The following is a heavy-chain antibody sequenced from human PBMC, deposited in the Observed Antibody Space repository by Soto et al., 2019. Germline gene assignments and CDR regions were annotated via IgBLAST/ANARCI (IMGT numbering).Heavy chain of an antibody. CDR2: VGSHDGGT. D-gene: IGHD4-17*01. J-gene: IGHJ4*02. CDR3: AKLGYGDYERRGDY. V-gene: IGHV3-23*01. CDR1: GFTFTSYA. Sequence: EVQFLESGGGLVQHGGSLRLSCAVSGFTFTSYAMTWVRQAPGKGLEWVSSVGSHDGGTFYADPGKGRFTVSRDGSKKTLYLQMSDLRTEETAVYYCAKLGYGDYERRGDYWGQGILVPVS.